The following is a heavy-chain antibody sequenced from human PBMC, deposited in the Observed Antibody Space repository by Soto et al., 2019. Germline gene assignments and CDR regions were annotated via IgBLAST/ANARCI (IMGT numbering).Heavy chain of an antibody. D-gene: IGHD1-26*01. Sequence: GGSLRLSCAASGFTFSDYYMSWIRQAPGKGLEWVSYISSSSSYTNYADSVKGRFTISRDNAKNSLYLQMNSLRAEDTAVYYCARDHIVGATIGYYYYYGMDVWGQGTTVTVSS. CDR2: ISSSSSYT. V-gene: IGHV3-11*06. J-gene: IGHJ6*02. CDR3: ARDHIVGATIGYYYYYGMDV. CDR1: GFTFSDYY.